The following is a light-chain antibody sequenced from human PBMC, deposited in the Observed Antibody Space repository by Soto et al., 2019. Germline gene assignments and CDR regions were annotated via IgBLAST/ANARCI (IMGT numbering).Light chain of an antibody. CDR3: QHYNSYSEE. CDR2: KAS. CDR1: QDINVW. J-gene: IGKJ1*01. V-gene: IGKV1-5*03. Sequence: DIQMTQSPSSVSASVGDRVTITCRASQDINVWLAWYQQKPGKAPKLLIYKASTLESGVPSRFSGSGSGTEFTLTISSLQPDDFATYYCQHYNSYSEEFGQGTKVDIK.